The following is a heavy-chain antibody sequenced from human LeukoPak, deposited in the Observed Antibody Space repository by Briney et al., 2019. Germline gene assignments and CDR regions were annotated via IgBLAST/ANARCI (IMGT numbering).Heavy chain of an antibody. J-gene: IGHJ4*02. CDR3: ARWSGWNDPYYFDY. Sequence: SEALSLTCTVSGGSISSYYWSWIRQPPGKGLEWIGYIYYSGSTNYNPSLKSRVTISVDTSKNQFSLKLSSVTAADTAVYYCARWSGWNDPYYFDYWGQGTLVTVSS. V-gene: IGHV4-59*08. CDR1: GGSISSYY. D-gene: IGHD1-1*01. CDR2: IYYSGST.